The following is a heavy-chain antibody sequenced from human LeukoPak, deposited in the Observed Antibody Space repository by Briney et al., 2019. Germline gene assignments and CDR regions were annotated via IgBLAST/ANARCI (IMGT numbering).Heavy chain of an antibody. J-gene: IGHJ3*02. CDR1: GYTFTGYY. CDR3: ARGGITGTTRGPTRLNDAFDI. Sequence: ASVKVSCKASGYTFTGYYMHWVRQAPGQGLEWMGWINPNSGGTNYAQKFQGWVTMTRDTSICTAYMELSRLRSDDTAVYYCARGGITGTTRGPTRLNDAFDIWGQGTMVTVSS. D-gene: IGHD1-20*01. V-gene: IGHV1-2*04. CDR2: INPNSGGT.